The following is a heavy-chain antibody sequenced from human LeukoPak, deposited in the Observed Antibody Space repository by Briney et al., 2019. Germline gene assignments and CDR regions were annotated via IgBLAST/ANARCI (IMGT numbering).Heavy chain of an antibody. J-gene: IGHJ4*02. V-gene: IGHV4-59*01. CDR2: IYYSGSI. CDR1: GGSLSSYY. Sequence: SETLSLTCTVSGGSLSSYYWSWIRQPPGKGLEWIGYIYYSGSINYNPSLKSRVTISVDTSKNQFSLKLSSVTAADTDVYYCARGDYSNWGSFDYWGQGTLVTVSS. D-gene: IGHD4-11*01. CDR3: ARGDYSNWGSFDY.